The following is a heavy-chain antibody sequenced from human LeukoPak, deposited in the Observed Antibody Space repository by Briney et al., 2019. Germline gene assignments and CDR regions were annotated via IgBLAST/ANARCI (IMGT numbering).Heavy chain of an antibody. CDR2: ISWDGGTT. Sequence: GGSLRLSCEASGFIFDDYSMHWVRQAPGKGLEWVSVISWDGGTTNYADSVKGRFTITRVNSKNSLFLQMSILRAEDTALYYCATEGSDSGGQTLDHWGRGTLVTVSS. CDR1: GFIFDDYS. D-gene: IGHD4-23*01. CDR3: ATEGSDSGGQTLDH. J-gene: IGHJ4*02. V-gene: IGHV3-43D*03.